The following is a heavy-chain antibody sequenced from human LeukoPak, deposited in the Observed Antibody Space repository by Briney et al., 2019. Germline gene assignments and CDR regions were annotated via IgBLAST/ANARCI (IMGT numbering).Heavy chain of an antibody. CDR3: ASRPQWPV. D-gene: IGHD6-19*01. CDR1: GGSMNNYY. CDR2: IYYSGST. J-gene: IGHJ4*02. Sequence: SETLSLTCTVSGGSMNNYYWTWIRQPPGKGLEWIGYIYYSGSTNYNPSLKSRVTISVDKSKNQFSLNLISLTAADTAIYYCASRPQWPVWGQGILVTVSS. V-gene: IGHV4-59*12.